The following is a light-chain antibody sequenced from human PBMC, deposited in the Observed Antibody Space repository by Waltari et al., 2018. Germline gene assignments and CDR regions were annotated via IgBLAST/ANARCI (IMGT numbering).Light chain of an antibody. CDR2: LGS. J-gene: IGKJ1*01. V-gene: IGKV2-28*01. CDR1: QSLLHNNGFNY. Sequence: DIVMTQSPLSLSVTPGEPASISCRSSQSLLHNNGFNYLDWYLHKPGQSPQLLIYLGSQRASGVPDRFSGSGSGTDFTLRITRVEAEDVGVYYCMQALQTWTFGQGTKVEIK. CDR3: MQALQTWT.